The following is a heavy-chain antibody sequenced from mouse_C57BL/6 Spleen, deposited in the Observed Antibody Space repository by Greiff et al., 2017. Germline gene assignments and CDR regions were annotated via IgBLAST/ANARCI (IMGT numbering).Heavy chain of an antibody. CDR1: GYTFTSYW. CDR2: IDPSDSYT. J-gene: IGHJ2*01. Sequence: QVQLQQPGAELVKPGASVKLSCKASGYTFTSYWMQWVKQRPGQGLEWIGEIDPSDSYTNYNQKFKGKATLTVDTSSSTAYMQLSSLTSEDSAVYYGARGLTGTPFDYWGQGTTLTVSS. V-gene: IGHV1-50*01. D-gene: IGHD4-1*01. CDR3: ARGLTGTPFDY.